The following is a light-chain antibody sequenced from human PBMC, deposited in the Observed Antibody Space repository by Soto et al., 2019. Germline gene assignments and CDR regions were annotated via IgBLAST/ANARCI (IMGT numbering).Light chain of an antibody. Sequence: EIVLTQSPATLSLSPGERATLSCRASQSVDSYLSWYQHKPGQAPRLLMYDASNRATGIPARFSGSGSGTDFTLTISSREPEDFAVYYCQQRSNWPMYTFGQGTKLEIK. CDR3: QQRSNWPMYT. CDR2: DAS. J-gene: IGKJ2*01. V-gene: IGKV3-11*01. CDR1: QSVDSY.